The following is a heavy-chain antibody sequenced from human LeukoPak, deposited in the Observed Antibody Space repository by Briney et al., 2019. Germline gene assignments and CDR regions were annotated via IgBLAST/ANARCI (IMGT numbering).Heavy chain of an antibody. CDR2: INHSGST. D-gene: IGHD5-18*01. J-gene: IGHJ4*02. Sequence: PSETLSLTCALSGGSSSGYYWSSIRQPPGEGLEWMGEINHSGSTNYNPSLKSRVTISVYTSKNQFSLKLSSVTAADTAVYYCAREVSGNTAMAAPYYWGQGTLVTVSS. CDR1: GGSSSGYY. CDR3: AREVSGNTAMAAPYY. V-gene: IGHV4-34*01.